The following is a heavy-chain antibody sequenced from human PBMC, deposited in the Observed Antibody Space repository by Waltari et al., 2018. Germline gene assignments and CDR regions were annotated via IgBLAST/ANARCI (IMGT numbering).Heavy chain of an antibody. Sequence: QVQLPQWGAGLLTPSETLSLTCAVYGGSFSGYYWSWLRQPPGKGLEWIGEINHSGSTNYNPSLKSRVTISVDTSKNQFSLKLSSVTAADTAVYYCARSGWRNPLYFDYWGQGTLVTVSS. D-gene: IGHD6-19*01. CDR2: INHSGST. CDR1: GGSFSGYY. CDR3: ARSGWRNPLYFDY. J-gene: IGHJ4*02. V-gene: IGHV4-34*01.